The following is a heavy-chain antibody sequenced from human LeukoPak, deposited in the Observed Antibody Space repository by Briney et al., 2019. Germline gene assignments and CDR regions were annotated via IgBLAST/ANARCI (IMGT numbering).Heavy chain of an antibody. D-gene: IGHD3-3*01. CDR3: ARGLRFMEWFTNDAFAI. CDR2: ISTYNGNT. CDR1: GYTFTSYG. J-gene: IGHJ3*02. Sequence: ASVKVSCKASGYTFTSYGISWVRQAPGQGLEWMGWISTYNGNTNYAQKVQGRVTMTTDTSTSTAYMELRSLRSDDTAVYYCARGLRFMEWFTNDAFAIWGQGTMVTVSS. V-gene: IGHV1-18*01.